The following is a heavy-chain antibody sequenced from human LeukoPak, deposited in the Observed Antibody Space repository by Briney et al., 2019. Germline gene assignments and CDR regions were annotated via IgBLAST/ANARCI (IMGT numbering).Heavy chain of an antibody. J-gene: IGHJ4*02. V-gene: IGHV4-34*01. D-gene: IGHD3-22*01. CDR1: GGSFSGYY. CDR3: ASSYYYDSSGYYYPLVD. CDR2: INHSGST. Sequence: PSETLSLTCAVYGGSFSGYYWSWIRQPPGKGLEGIGGINHSGSTNYNPSLKSRFTISVDTSKNQFSLKLSSVTAADTAVYYCASSYYYDSSGYYYPLVDWGQGTLVTVSS.